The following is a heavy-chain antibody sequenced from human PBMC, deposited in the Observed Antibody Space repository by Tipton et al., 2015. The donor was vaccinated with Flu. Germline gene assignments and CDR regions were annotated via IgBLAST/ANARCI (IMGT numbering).Heavy chain of an antibody. CDR1: GGSISSGSYY. J-gene: IGHJ6*02. CDR3: ARGGYSYGYGKNYYYYGMDV. V-gene: IGHV4-61*02. D-gene: IGHD5-18*01. CDR2: IYTSGST. Sequence: TLSLTCTVSGGSISSGSYYWSWIRQPAGKGLEWLGRIYTSGSTNYNPSLKSRVTISVDTSKNQFSLKLSSVTAADTAVYYCARGGYSYGYGKNYYYYGMDVWGQGTTVTVSS.